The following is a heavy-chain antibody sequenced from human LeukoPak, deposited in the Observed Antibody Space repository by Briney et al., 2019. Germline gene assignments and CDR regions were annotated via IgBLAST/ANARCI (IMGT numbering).Heavy chain of an antibody. D-gene: IGHD2-2*01. V-gene: IGHV1-2*02. J-gene: IGHJ4*02. CDR2: INPNSGGT. CDR3: VSVPAALGRAYFDY. Sequence: ASVKVSCKASGYTFTGYYMHWVRQAPGQGLEWMGWINPNSGGTNHAQKFQGRVTMTRDTSISTAYMELSRLRSDDTAVYYCVSVPAALGRAYFDYWGQGTLVTVSS. CDR1: GYTFTGYY.